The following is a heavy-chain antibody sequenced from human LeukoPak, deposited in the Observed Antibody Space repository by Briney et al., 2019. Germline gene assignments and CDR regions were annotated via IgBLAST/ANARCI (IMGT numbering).Heavy chain of an antibody. Sequence: GGSLRLSCAASGFTFSSYAMSWVRQAPGKGLEWVSAISGSGGSTYYADSVKGRFTISRDNSKNTLYLQMNSLRAEGTAVYYCAKDGYSDYDPTYFDYWGQGTLVTVSS. CDR3: AKDGYSDYDPTYFDY. V-gene: IGHV3-23*01. D-gene: IGHD5-12*01. CDR2: ISGSGGST. CDR1: GFTFSSYA. J-gene: IGHJ4*02.